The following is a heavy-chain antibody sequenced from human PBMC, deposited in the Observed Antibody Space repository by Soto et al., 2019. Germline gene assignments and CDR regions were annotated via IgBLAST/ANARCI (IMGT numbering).Heavy chain of an antibody. J-gene: IGHJ4*02. CDR1: GYTFTRHY. Sequence: ASVKVSCKASGYTFTRHYIHWLRQAPGQGFEWLGIINSSGGSTNYAQKFQGRVSVTRDTSTRTVYMELSSLKSEDTAVYYCARDNFQTSGLFDFWGQGTLVTVSS. D-gene: IGHD5-12*01. CDR3: ARDNFQTSGLFDF. CDR2: INSSGGST. V-gene: IGHV1-46*01.